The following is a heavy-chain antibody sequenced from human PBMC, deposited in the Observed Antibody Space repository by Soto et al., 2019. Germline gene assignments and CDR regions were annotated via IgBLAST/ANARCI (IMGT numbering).Heavy chain of an antibody. CDR3: ARTPGYSYGLPDDNFDY. J-gene: IGHJ4*02. D-gene: IGHD5-18*01. CDR1: GGSVSSGSYY. Sequence: SETLSLTCTVSGGSVSSGSYYWSWIRQPPGKGLEWIGYIYYSGSTNYNPSLKSRVTISVDTSKNQFSLKLSSVTAADTAVYYCARTPGYSYGLPDDNFDYWGQGTLVTVSS. CDR2: IYYSGST. V-gene: IGHV4-61*01.